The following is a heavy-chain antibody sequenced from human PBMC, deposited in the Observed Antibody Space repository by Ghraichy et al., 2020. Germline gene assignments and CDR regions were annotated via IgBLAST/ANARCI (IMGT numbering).Heavy chain of an antibody. CDR2: IYGRGNT. CDR3: AGGNWVFDF. V-gene: IGHV3-66*01. Sequence: GGSLRLSCAVSDFSVSRYYVGWVRQAPGKGLEWISVIYGRGNTYYADSLKDRFIVCRDNSRNTLHLQISSLRAEDTALYFCAGGNWVFDFWGQGTLVTVSS. CDR1: DFSVSRYY. J-gene: IGHJ4*02. D-gene: IGHD1-1*01.